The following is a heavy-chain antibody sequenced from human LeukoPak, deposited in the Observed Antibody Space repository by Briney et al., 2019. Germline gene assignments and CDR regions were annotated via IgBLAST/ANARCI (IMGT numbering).Heavy chain of an antibody. CDR3: AKAPVTSCRGAYCYPFDS. J-gene: IGHJ4*02. V-gene: IGHV3-30*18. CDR1: GFTFSSYG. Sequence: GRSLRLSCAASGFTFSSYGMHWVRQAPGKRLEWVAGISYDGSNKYYADSVKGRFTISRDNSKNTPYLQMNSLRAEDAAVYFCAKAPVTSCRGAYCYPFDSWGQGTLVTVSS. D-gene: IGHD2-21*01. CDR2: ISYDGSNK.